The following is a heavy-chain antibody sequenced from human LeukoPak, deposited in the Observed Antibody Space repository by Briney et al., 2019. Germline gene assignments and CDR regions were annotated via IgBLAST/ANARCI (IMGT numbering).Heavy chain of an antibody. J-gene: IGHJ6*02. D-gene: IGHD6-13*01. V-gene: IGHV4-34*01. CDR2: INHSGST. CDR3: ARRYSSSAGPHRGISGMDV. Sequence: SETLSLTCAVYGGSFSGYYWSWIRQPPGKGLEWIGEINHSGSTNYNPSLKSRVTISVDTSKNQFSLKLSSVPAADTAVYYCARRYSSSAGPHRGISGMDVWGQGTTVTVSS. CDR1: GGSFSGYY.